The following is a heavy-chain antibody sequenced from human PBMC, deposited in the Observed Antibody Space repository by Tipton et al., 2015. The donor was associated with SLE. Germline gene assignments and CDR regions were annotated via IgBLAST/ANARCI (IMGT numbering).Heavy chain of an antibody. Sequence: TLSLTCTVSGGSISSYYWSWIRQPPGKGLEWIGEINHSGSTNYNPSLKSRVTISVDTSKNQFSLKLSSVTAADTAVYYCAREWRITSPRFDPWGQGTLVTVSS. CDR2: INHSGST. CDR3: AREWRITSPRFDP. V-gene: IGHV4-34*01. D-gene: IGHD3-10*01. J-gene: IGHJ5*02. CDR1: GGSISSYY.